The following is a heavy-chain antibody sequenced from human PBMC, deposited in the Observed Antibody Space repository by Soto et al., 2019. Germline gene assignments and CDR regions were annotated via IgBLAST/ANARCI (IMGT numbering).Heavy chain of an antibody. D-gene: IGHD6-13*01. CDR1: GFTFDDYA. CDR2: ISWNSGSI. CDR3: AKDAAAAGAPYYYYYYMDV. J-gene: IGHJ6*03. Sequence: PGGSLRLSCAASGFTFDDYAMHWVRQAPGKGPEWVSGISWNSGSIGYADSVKGRFTISRDNAKNSLYLQMNSLRAEDTALYYCAKDAAAAGAPYYYYYYMDVWGKGTTVTVSS. V-gene: IGHV3-9*01.